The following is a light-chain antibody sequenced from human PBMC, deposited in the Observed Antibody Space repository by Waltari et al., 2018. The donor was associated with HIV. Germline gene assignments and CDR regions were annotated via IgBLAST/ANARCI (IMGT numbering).Light chain of an antibody. Sequence: DIQLTQSPSFLSASVRDRVTITCRASQGLSSYLAWYQQKPGKAPKLLIYAASTLQSGVPSRFSGSGSGTEFTLTISSLQPEDFATYYCQQLNSYPYTFGQGTKLEIK. CDR3: QQLNSYPYT. J-gene: IGKJ2*01. CDR1: QGLSSY. CDR2: AAS. V-gene: IGKV1-9*01.